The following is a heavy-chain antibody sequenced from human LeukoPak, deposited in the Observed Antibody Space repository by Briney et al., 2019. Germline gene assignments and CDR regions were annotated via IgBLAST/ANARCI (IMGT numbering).Heavy chain of an antibody. V-gene: IGHV4-34*01. CDR3: AADYSGNYHVEFDY. J-gene: IGHJ4*02. CDR1: GGSFSGHY. Sequence: SETLSLTCAVYGGSFSGHYWSWIRQPPGKGLEWIGSISYTGSTYYNPSLKSRVTISVDTSKNQFSLKLSSVTAADTAVYYCAADYSGNYHVEFDYWGQGTLVTVSS. D-gene: IGHD4/OR15-4a*01. CDR2: ISYTGST.